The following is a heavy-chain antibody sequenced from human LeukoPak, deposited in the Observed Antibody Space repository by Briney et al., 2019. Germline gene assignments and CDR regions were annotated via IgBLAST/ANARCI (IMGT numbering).Heavy chain of an antibody. CDR3: AKIAAAGLTGFYYYYYYYMDV. D-gene: IGHD6-13*01. J-gene: IGHJ6*03. CDR2: LSYDGSNK. CDR1: GFTFSSYA. Sequence: PGGSLRLSCAASGFTFSSYAMHWVRQAPGKGLEWVAVLSYDGSNKYYADSVKGRFTISRDNSKNTLYLQMNSLRAEDTAVYYCAKIAAAGLTGFYYYYYYYMDVWGKGTTVTVSS. V-gene: IGHV3-30-3*02.